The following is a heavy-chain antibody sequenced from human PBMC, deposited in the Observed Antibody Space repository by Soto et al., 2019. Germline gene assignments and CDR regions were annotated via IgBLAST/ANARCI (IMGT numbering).Heavy chain of an antibody. V-gene: IGHV1-46*01. Sequence: QVQLVQSGAEVKKPGASVKVSCKASGYTFTSYYMHWVRQAPGQGLEWMGIINPSGGSTSYAQKFQGRVTMTRDTSTSTVYMELSSLRSEDTAVYYCARDPSTINKLIGVWFDPWGQGTLVTVSS. J-gene: IGHJ5*02. CDR3: ARDPSTINKLIGVWFDP. CDR2: INPSGGST. CDR1: GYTFTSYY. D-gene: IGHD4-4*01.